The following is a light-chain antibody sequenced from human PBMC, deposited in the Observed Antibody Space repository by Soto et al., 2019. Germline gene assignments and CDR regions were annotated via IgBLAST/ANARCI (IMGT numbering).Light chain of an antibody. Sequence: IRMKQSPATLSVSPGERATLSCRASQSVSSSLAWYQQKPGQAPRLLIYGASTRATGIPARFSGSGSGTEFTLTISSLQSEDFAVYYCQQYNNWPPGPWTFGQGTKVDIK. J-gene: IGKJ1*01. CDR2: GAS. CDR3: QQYNNWPPGPWT. V-gene: IGKV3-15*01. CDR1: QSVSSS.